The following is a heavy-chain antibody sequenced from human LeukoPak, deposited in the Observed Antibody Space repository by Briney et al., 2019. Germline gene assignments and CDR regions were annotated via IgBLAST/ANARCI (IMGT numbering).Heavy chain of an antibody. D-gene: IGHD2-2*01. V-gene: IGHV3-23*01. CDR2: ISGSGGST. CDR3: AKDRVVVPAATFAY. CDR1: GFTFSSYA. J-gene: IGHJ4*02. Sequence: PGGSLRLSCAASGFTFSSYAISWVRQAPGKGLEWVSAISGSGGSTYYADSAKGRFTISRDNSKNTLYLQMNSLRAEDTAVYYCAKDRVVVPAATFAYWGKGTLVTVSS.